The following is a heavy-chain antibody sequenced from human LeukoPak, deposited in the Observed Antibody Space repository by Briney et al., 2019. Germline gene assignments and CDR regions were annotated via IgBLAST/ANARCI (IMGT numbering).Heavy chain of an antibody. V-gene: IGHV3-66*01. CDR3: ARAQAVVTATRVGYYYGVDV. Sequence: GGSLRLSCAASGFTVSSNYMSWVRQAPGKGLEWVSVTYSGGSTYYADSVKGRFTISRDNSKNTLDLQMNSLGAEDTAVYYCARAQAVVTATRVGYYYGVDVWGQGTTVTVSS. D-gene: IGHD2-15*01. J-gene: IGHJ6*02. CDR2: TYSGGST. CDR1: GFTVSSNY.